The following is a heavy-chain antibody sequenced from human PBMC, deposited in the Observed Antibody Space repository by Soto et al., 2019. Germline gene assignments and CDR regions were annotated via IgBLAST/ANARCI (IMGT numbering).Heavy chain of an antibody. Sequence: EVQLVESGGGVTRPGGSLRLSCAADGFNFDYHGMSWVRQAPGKGLEWVSGINWNAGSVAYADSVKGRFTISRDNAKKSLYLQMNSLRADDTALYYCARCGPGSYDPKYYYYGLDVWGQGTTVIVSS. CDR2: INWNAGSV. CDR1: GFNFDYHG. CDR3: ARCGPGSYDPKYYYYGLDV. D-gene: IGHD3-10*01. J-gene: IGHJ6*02. V-gene: IGHV3-20*04.